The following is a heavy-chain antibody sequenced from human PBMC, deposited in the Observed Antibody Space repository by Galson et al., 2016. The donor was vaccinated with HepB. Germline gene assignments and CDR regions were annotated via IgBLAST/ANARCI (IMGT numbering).Heavy chain of an antibody. D-gene: IGHD5-18*01. J-gene: IGHJ4*02. V-gene: IGHV1-69*13. CDR2: IIPIFGTA. CDR3: TRAFGGGYTYVYSF. CDR1: GGTFSNYA. Sequence: SVKVSCKASGGTFSNYAISWVRQAPGQGLEWMGGIIPIFGTANYAQKFQGRVTITADESTSTAYMELSSLRSEDTAVYYCTRAFGGGYTYVYSFWGQGTRVTGS.